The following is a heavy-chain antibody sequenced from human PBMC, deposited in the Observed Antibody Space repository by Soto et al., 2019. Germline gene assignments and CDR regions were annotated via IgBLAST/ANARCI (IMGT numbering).Heavy chain of an antibody. CDR1: GFTFSSYS. J-gene: IGHJ4*02. Sequence: GGSLRLSCAASGFTFSSYSMNWVRQAPGKGLEWVSSISSSSSYIYYADSVKGRFTTSRDNSKNTLYLQMNSLRADDTAVFYCAKDSPSYTTSPFYFDSWGQGTLVTVS. V-gene: IGHV3-21*04. CDR2: ISSSSSYI. CDR3: AKDSPSYTTSPFYFDS. D-gene: IGHD2-2*02.